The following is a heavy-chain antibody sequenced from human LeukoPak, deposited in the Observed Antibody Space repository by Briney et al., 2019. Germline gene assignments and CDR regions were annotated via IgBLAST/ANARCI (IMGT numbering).Heavy chain of an antibody. CDR2: IKSKTDGGTT. V-gene: IGHV3-15*01. CDR3: TTLFIAAAGTIY. J-gene: IGHJ4*02. D-gene: IGHD6-13*01. CDR1: GFTFSNAW. Sequence: GGSLRLSCAASGFTFSNAWMSWVRQAPGKGLEWVGRIKSKTDGGTTDYAAPVKGRSTISRDDSKNTLYLQMNSLKTEDTAVYYCTTLFIAAAGTIYWGQGTLVTVSS.